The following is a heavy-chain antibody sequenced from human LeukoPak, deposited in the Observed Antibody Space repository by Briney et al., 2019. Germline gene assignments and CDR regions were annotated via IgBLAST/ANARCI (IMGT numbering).Heavy chain of an antibody. J-gene: IGHJ4*02. V-gene: IGHV3-21*01. CDR1: CFTFSSFS. CDR2: ISSSRSHI. D-gene: IGHD1-26*01. Sequence: GGSLRLSCSASCFTFSSFSMSWVRQAPGKGLEWVSSISSSRSHIYYADSVKGRCTISRDNAKISLYLQMNSLRPEDTAVYYCARDSGSYFSIFDYWGQGTLVTVSS. CDR3: ARDSGSYFSIFDY.